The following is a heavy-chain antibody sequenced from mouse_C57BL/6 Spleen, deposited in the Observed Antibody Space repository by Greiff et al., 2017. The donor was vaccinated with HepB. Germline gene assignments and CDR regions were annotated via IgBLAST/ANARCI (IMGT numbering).Heavy chain of an antibody. CDR1: GFTFSSYA. Sequence: EVKLVESGGGLVKPGGSLKLSCAASGFTFSSYAMSWVRQTPEKRLEWVATISDGGSYTYYPDNVKGRFTISRDNAKNNLYLQMSQLKSEDTAVYYCAGDDDYYDIDYWGQGTSLTVSS. CDR2: ISDGGSYT. V-gene: IGHV5-4*01. J-gene: IGHJ4*01. CDR3: AGDDDYYDIDY.